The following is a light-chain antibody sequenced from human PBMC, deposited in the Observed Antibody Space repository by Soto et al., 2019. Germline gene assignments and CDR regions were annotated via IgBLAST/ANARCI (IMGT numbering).Light chain of an antibody. J-gene: IGKJ5*01. CDR1: QSVSSY. CDR2: DAS. Sequence: EIVFTQSPATLYSFPGDRVTLSCRASQSVSSYLAWYPQKPGQAPRILIYDASNRETGIPARCSGSGAGTECTRTISSLEPEDVEVYYCPQRSNWPPTFGQGTRLEI. CDR3: PQRSNWPPT. V-gene: IGKV3-11*01.